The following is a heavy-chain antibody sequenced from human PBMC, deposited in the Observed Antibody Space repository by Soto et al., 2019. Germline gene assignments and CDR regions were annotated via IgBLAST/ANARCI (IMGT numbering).Heavy chain of an antibody. CDR2: IYPGDSDT. CDR3: ARLGIVLVPAAYNWFDP. D-gene: IGHD2-2*01. V-gene: IGHV5-51*01. J-gene: IGHJ5*02. Sequence: PGESLKISCKGSGYSFTSYWIGWVRQMPGKGLEWMGIIYPGDSDTRYSPSFQGQVTISADKSISTAYLQWSSLKASDTAMYYCARLGIVLVPAAYNWFDPWGQGTLVTVSS. CDR1: GYSFTSYW.